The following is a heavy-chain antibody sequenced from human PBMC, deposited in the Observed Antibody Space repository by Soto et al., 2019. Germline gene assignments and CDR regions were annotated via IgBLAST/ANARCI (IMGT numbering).Heavy chain of an antibody. V-gene: IGHV4-39*01. CDR1: GGSISSSSYY. J-gene: IGHJ5*02. CDR3: ARRGILMVRGVIIGWFDP. CDR2: IYYSGST. D-gene: IGHD3-10*01. Sequence: SETLSLTCTVSGGSISSSSYYWGWIRQPPGKGLEWIGSIYYSGSTYYNPSLKSRVTISVDTSKNQFSLKLSSVTAADTAVYYCARRGILMVRGVIIGWFDPWGREPWSPLL.